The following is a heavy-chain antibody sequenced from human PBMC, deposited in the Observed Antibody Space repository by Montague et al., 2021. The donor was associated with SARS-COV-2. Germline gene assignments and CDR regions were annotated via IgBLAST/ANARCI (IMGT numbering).Heavy chain of an antibody. J-gene: IGHJ3*02. CDR2: IYCSGST. CDR1: GGSISSSSYY. CDR3: ARFPTSYYYDSKAAPATPDALDI. V-gene: IGHV4-39*01. Sequence: SETLSLTCTVSGGSISSSSYYWGWIRQPPGKGLEWIGSIYCSGSTYYNPSLKSRVTISVDTSKNQFSLKLSSVTAADTAVYYCARFPTSYYYDSKAAPATPDALDIWGQGTMVTVSS. D-gene: IGHD3-22*01.